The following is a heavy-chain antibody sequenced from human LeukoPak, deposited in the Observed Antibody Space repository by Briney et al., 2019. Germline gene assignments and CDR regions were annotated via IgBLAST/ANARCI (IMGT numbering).Heavy chain of an antibody. Sequence: PSETLSLTCTVSGGSISSYYWSWIRQRAGKGLEWIGRIYTSGSTNYNPSLKSRVTMSVYTSKNQFSLKLSSVTAADTAVYYGARAGSLAATLDFWGQGTLVTVSS. CDR3: ARAGSLAATLDF. CDR1: GGSISSYY. V-gene: IGHV4-4*07. D-gene: IGHD6-6*01. CDR2: IYTSGST. J-gene: IGHJ4*02.